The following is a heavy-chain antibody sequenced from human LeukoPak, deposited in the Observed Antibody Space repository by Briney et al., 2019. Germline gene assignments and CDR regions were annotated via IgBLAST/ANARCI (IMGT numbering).Heavy chain of an antibody. D-gene: IGHD5/OR15-5a*01. V-gene: IGHV3-30*04. CDR3: ARVYELREEDYYYYYMDV. J-gene: IGHJ6*03. CDR2: ISYDGSSK. Sequence: GGSLRLSCAASGFTFSNYAMHWVRQAPGKGLEWVAVISYDGSSKYYADSVKGRFTISRDISRNTVYLQMNSLRAEDTALYYCARVYELREEDYYYYYMDVWGKGTTVTVSS. CDR1: GFTFSNYA.